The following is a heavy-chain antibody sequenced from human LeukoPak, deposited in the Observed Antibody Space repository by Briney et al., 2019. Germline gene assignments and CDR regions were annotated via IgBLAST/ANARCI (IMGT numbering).Heavy chain of an antibody. CDR2: IYYSGST. CDR1: GGSISSYY. CDR3: ARAPYYYDSSGYTSYYFDY. D-gene: IGHD3-22*01. V-gene: IGHV4-59*01. Sequence: PSETLPLTCTVSGGSISSYYWSWIRQPPGKGLEWIGYIYYSGSTNYNPSLKSRVTISVDTSKNQFSLKLSSVTAADTAVYYCARAPYYYDSSGYTSYYFDYWGQGTLVTVSS. J-gene: IGHJ4*02.